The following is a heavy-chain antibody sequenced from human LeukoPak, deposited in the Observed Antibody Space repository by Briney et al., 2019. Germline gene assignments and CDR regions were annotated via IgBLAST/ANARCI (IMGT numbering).Heavy chain of an antibody. CDR2: ISSSSSYI. CDR1: GFTFSSYS. V-gene: IGHV3-21*01. D-gene: IGHD2-2*01. CDR3: AKGVVVPADPFDY. J-gene: IGHJ4*02. Sequence: GGSLRLSCAASGFTFSSYSMNWVRQAPGKGLEWVSSISSSSSYIYYADSVKGRFTISRDNAKNSLYLQMNSLRAEDTAVYYCAKGVVVPADPFDYWGQGTLVTVSP.